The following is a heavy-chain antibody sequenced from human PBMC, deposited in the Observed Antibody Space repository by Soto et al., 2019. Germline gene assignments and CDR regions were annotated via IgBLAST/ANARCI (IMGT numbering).Heavy chain of an antibody. CDR3: SSSEHSAGQH. D-gene: IGHD6-6*01. CDR2: IKEDGSEK. Sequence: EVHLVESGGGLVQPAGSLRLSCAACGFRISSYWMSWVRQAPGKGLEWVAHIKEDGSEKLYADSVKGRFTISRDNAKNTLYLEMDSLRVEDTAVYFCSSSEHSAGQHWGQGTLVTVSS. J-gene: IGHJ4*02. CDR1: GFRISSYW. V-gene: IGHV3-7*03.